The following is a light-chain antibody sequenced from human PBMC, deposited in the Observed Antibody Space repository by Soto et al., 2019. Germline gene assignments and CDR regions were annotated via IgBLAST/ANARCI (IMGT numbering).Light chain of an antibody. CDR3: ASYAGTRLFV. V-gene: IGLV2-14*01. J-gene: IGLJ1*01. CDR1: SSDVGGYNY. Sequence: QSALTQPASVSGSPGQSITISCTGTSSDVGGYNYVSWYQQHPGKAPKLMIYEVSNRPSGVSNRFSGSKSGSTASLTVSGLQADDEADYYCASYAGTRLFVFGSGTKVTVL. CDR2: EVS.